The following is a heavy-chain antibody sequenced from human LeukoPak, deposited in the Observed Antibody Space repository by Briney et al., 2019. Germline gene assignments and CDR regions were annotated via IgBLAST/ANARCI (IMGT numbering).Heavy chain of an antibody. CDR1: GFTFSSYA. V-gene: IGHV3-23*01. CDR2: ISGSGGST. CDR3: AKGKGYCSSTSCYTADAFDI. D-gene: IGHD2-2*02. Sequence: GGSLRLSCAASGFTFSSYAMGGVRQAPGKGREGVSAISGSGGSTYYADSVKGRFTISRDNSKNTLYLQVNSLRAEDTAVYYCAKGKGYCSSTSCYTADAFDIWGQGTMVTVSS. J-gene: IGHJ3*02.